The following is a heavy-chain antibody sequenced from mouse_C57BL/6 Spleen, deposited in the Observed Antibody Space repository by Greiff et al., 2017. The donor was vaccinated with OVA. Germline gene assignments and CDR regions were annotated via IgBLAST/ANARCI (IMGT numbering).Heavy chain of an antibody. CDR3: ARPPYYYGSSYWYFDV. Sequence: EVKLMESGGGLVKPGGSLKLSCAASGFTFSDYGMHWVRQAPEKGLEWVAYISSGSSTIYYADTVKGRFTISRDTSKNTLFLQMTSLRSEDTAMYYCARPPYYYGSSYWYFDVWGTGTTVTVSS. D-gene: IGHD1-1*01. CDR2: ISSGSSTI. V-gene: IGHV5-17*01. J-gene: IGHJ1*03. CDR1: GFTFSDYG.